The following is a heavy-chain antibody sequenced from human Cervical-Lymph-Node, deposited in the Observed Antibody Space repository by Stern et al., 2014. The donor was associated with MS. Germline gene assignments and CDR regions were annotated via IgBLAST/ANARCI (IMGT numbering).Heavy chain of an antibody. J-gene: IGHJ4*02. V-gene: IGHV2-70*04. CDR1: GFSLSTSGMR. Sequence: SGPALVKPTQTLTLTCTFSGFSLSTSGMRVSWIRQPPGKALEWLARIDWDDDKFYSTSLKTRLTISKDSSKNHVVLTMTNMDPVDTATYYCARSPPYYEFWNDYYYFDYWGQGTLVAVSS. D-gene: IGHD3-3*01. CDR3: ARSPPYYEFWNDYYYFDY. CDR2: IDWDDDK.